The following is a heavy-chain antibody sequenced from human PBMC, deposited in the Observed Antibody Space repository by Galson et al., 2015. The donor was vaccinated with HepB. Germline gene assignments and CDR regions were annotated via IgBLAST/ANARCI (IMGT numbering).Heavy chain of an antibody. CDR1: GFTFSNAW. D-gene: IGHD3-22*01. Sequence: SLRLSCAASGFTFSNAWMNWVRQAPGKGLGWVGRIKSKTDGGTTDYAAPVKGRFTISRDDSKNTLYLQMNSLKTEDTAVYYCTTVLATYYYDIGVDYWGQGTLVTVSS. CDR2: IKSKTDGGTT. CDR3: TTVLATYYYDIGVDY. J-gene: IGHJ4*02. V-gene: IGHV3-15*07.